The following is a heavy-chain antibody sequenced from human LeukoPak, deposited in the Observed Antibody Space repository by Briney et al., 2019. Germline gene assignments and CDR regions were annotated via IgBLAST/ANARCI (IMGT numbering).Heavy chain of an antibody. CDR1: GYTFTGYY. J-gene: IGHJ6*02. V-gene: IGHV1-2*02. CDR3: ARDQGCSSTSCYLLGDYYYGMDV. D-gene: IGHD2-2*01. CDR2: INPNSGGT. Sequence: ASVKVSCKASGYTFTGYYMHWVRQAPGQGLEWMGWINPNSGGTDYAQKFQGRVTMTRDTSISTAYMELSRLRSDDTAVYYCARDQGCSSTSCYLLGDYYYGMDVWGQGTTVTVSS.